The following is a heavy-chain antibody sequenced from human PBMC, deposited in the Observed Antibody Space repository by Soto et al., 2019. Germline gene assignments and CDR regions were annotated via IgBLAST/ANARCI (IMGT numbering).Heavy chain of an antibody. J-gene: IGHJ4*02. CDR2: ISTYNGNT. Sequence: ASGKVSSKASGYTFTIHCISWVRQAPGQGLEWMGWISTYNGNTNYAQKLQGRVTMTTDTSTSTAYMELRSLRSDDTAVYYCAREWPQSPFGYWGQGTLVTVS. CDR3: AREWPQSPFGY. CDR1: GYTFTIHC. V-gene: IGHV1-18*01. D-gene: IGHD3-10*01.